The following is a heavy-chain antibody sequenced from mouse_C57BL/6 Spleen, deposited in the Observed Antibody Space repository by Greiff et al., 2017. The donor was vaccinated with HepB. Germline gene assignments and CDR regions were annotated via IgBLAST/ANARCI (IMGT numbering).Heavy chain of an antibody. J-gene: IGHJ1*03. Sequence: QVQLQQPGAELVKPGASVKLSCKASGYTFTSYWMHWVKQRPGQGLEWIGMIHPNSGSTNYNEKFKSKATLTVDKSSSTAYMQLSSLTSEDSAVYYCARGEIRDWYFDVWGTGTTVTVSS. CDR1: GYTFTSYW. CDR2: IHPNSGST. V-gene: IGHV1-64*01. CDR3: ARGEIRDWYFDV.